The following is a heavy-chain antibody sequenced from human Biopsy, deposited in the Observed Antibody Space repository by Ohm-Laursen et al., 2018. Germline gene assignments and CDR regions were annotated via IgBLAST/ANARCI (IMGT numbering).Heavy chain of an antibody. J-gene: IGHJ2*01. CDR2: INPNSGGT. V-gene: IGHV1-2*02. CDR3: ARGGLNYWYFDL. Sequence: SVKVSCKASGYTFTDSYMHWVRQTPGQGLEWMGWINPNSGGTNYAQKFQGRVTMTRDTSMSTAYMELNRLRSDETAVYYCARGGLNYWYFDLWGRGTLVTVSS. D-gene: IGHD1-26*01. CDR1: GYTFTDSY.